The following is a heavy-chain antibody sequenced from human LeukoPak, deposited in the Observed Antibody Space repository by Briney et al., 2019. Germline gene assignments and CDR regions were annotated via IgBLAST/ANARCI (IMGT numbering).Heavy chain of an antibody. V-gene: IGHV3-23*01. Sequence: GGSLRLSCAASGFTFSYYAMSWVRQAPGKGLEWVSAISGGGGSTYYADSVKGRFTISRDNSKNTLYLQMNSLRAEDTAVYYCAKIAAGDLYCSGGSCSYYYMDVWGKGTTVTVSS. CDR3: AKIAAGDLYCSGGSCSYYYMDV. CDR1: GFTFSYYA. CDR2: ISGGGGST. J-gene: IGHJ6*03. D-gene: IGHD2-15*01.